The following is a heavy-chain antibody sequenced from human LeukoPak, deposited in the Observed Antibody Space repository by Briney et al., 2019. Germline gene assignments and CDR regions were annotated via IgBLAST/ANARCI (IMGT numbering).Heavy chain of an antibody. V-gene: IGHV3-23*01. CDR2: ISGSGGST. J-gene: IGHJ4*02. CDR1: GFTFSSYG. D-gene: IGHD3-9*01. Sequence: GGCLRLSCAASGFTFSSYGMHWVRQAPGKGLEWVSAISGSGGSTYYADSVKGRFTISRDNSKITLYLQMNSLRAEDTAVYYCATGTFDCHDYWGQGTLVTVSS. CDR3: ATGTFDCHDY.